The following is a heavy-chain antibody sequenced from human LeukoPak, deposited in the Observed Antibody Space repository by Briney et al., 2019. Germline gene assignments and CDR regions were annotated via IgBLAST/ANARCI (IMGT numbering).Heavy chain of an antibody. D-gene: IGHD3-10*01. V-gene: IGHV3-30*03. CDR3: TRVRQGSGTYYPFVY. J-gene: IGHJ4*02. Sequence: PGGSLRLSCAASGFTFTSYGMHWVRQAPGKGPEWVSYTSYDGRERYYADSVQGRFTISRDNSNDTLYLQMNSLRTGDTAVYYCTRVRQGSGTYYPFVYWGQGTLVTVSS. CDR1: GFTFTSYG. CDR2: TSYDGRER.